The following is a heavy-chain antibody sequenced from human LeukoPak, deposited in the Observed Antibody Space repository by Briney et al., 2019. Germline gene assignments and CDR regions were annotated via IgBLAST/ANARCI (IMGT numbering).Heavy chain of an antibody. CDR2: IYYSGST. J-gene: IGHJ4*02. Sequence: SETLSLTCTVSGGSISSSSHYWGWIRQPPGKGLEWIGSIYYSGSTYYNPSLKSRVTISVDTSKNQFSLKLSSVTAADTAVYYCARVGGYNHAHDYWGQGTLVTVSS. CDR1: GGSISSSSHY. V-gene: IGHV4-39*07. D-gene: IGHD5-24*01. CDR3: ARVGGYNHAHDY.